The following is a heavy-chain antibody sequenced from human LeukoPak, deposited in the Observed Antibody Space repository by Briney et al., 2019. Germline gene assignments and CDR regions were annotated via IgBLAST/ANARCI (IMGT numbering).Heavy chain of an antibody. D-gene: IGHD4-23*01. Sequence: ASVTVSCKASGFTFSAYFIHWVRQAPGQGLEWMGWINPASGGTTYAQKFQGRVTMTRDTSIGTAYMDLSSLRSDDTAVYYCSRVAEATTMVSPDYFDYWGPGTLVTVSS. CDR2: INPASGGT. J-gene: IGHJ4*01. CDR3: SRVAEATTMVSPDYFDY. CDR1: GFTFSAYF. V-gene: IGHV1-2*02.